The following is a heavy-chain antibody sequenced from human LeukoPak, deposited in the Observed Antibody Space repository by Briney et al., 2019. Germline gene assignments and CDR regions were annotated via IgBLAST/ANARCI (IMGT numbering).Heavy chain of an antibody. D-gene: IGHD3-10*01. J-gene: IGHJ4*02. Sequence: SETLSLTCTVSGGSISSSSYYWGWIRRHPGKGLEWIGYIYYSGSTYYNPSLKSRVTISVDTSKNQFSLKLSSVTAADTAVYYCASVLLQREYYFDYWGQGTLVTVSS. CDR1: GGSISSSSYY. CDR3: ASVLLQREYYFDY. CDR2: IYYSGST. V-gene: IGHV4-31*03.